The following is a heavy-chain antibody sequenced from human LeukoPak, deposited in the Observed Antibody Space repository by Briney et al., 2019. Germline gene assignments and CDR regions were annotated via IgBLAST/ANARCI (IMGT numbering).Heavy chain of an antibody. CDR1: GGSINNDDSY. V-gene: IGHV4-30-4*01. CDR2: IHNSGST. Sequence: SETLSLTCTVSGGSINNDDSYWSWIRQPPGKGLEWIGYIHNSGSTYYSPSLRSRVFISMDMSKNQFSLKLSSVTAADTAVYYCARAGDDDYWGQGTLVTVSS. J-gene: IGHJ4*02. CDR3: ARAGDDDY. D-gene: IGHD3-10*01.